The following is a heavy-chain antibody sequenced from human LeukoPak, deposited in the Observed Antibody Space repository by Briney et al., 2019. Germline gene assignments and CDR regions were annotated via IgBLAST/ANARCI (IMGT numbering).Heavy chain of an antibody. CDR3: AREHSSSWGAFDY. D-gene: IGHD6-13*01. CDR2: IYSSGSS. J-gene: IGHJ4*02. V-gene: IGHV4-4*07. Sequence: SETLSLTCTVSGDSIFSSYWTWIRQPAGNGLEWIGRIYSSGSSNYNPSLKSRVTMSVDTSKNQFSLRLNSVTAADTAVYYCAREHSSSWGAFDYWGQGTLVTVSS. CDR1: GDSIFSSY.